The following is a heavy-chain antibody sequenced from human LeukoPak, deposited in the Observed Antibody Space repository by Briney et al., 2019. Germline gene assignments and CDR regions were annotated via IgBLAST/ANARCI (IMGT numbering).Heavy chain of an antibody. CDR3: ARDGAPSLIDYYYYVDV. J-gene: IGHJ6*03. Sequence: SVKVSCKASGGTFSSYAISWVRQAPGQGLEWMGGIIPIFGTANYAQKFQGRVTITTDESTSTAYMELSSLRSEDTAVYYCARDGAPSLIDYYYYVDVWGKGTTVTVSS. V-gene: IGHV1-69*05. CDR1: GGTFSSYA. D-gene: IGHD3-16*01. CDR2: IIPIFGTA.